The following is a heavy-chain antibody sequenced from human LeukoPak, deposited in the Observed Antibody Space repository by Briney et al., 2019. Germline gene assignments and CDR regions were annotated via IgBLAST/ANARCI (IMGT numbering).Heavy chain of an antibody. J-gene: IGHJ4*02. CDR2: ISSSSSTI. CDR3: ARKGWELLWGYFDY. Sequence: PGGSLRLACAASVFTFSSYSMDWARQAPGKGLEWVSYISSSSSTIYYADSVKGRFTISRNNAKNSLYLQMNSLRAEDTAVYYCARKGWELLWGYFDYWGQGTLVTVSS. D-gene: IGHD1-26*01. V-gene: IGHV3-48*01. CDR1: VFTFSSYS.